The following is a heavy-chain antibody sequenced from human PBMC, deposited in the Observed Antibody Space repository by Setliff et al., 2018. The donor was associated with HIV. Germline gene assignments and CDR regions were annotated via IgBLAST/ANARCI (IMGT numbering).Heavy chain of an antibody. D-gene: IGHD1-26*01. CDR2: ISAYNGNT. V-gene: IGHV1-18*01. Sequence: ASVKVSCKASGDTFSNSALTWVRQAPGQGLEWMGWISAYNGNTNYAQKLQGRVTVTTDTSTSTAYMELRGLRSDDTAVYYCARASHSGPSSNGWFDPWGQGTLVTVSS. J-gene: IGHJ5*02. CDR3: ARASHSGPSSNGWFDP. CDR1: GDTFSNSA.